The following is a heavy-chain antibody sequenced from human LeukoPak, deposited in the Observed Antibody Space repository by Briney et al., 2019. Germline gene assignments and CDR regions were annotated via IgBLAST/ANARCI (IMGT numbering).Heavy chain of an antibody. Sequence: SETLSLTCTVSGGSISSSSYYWGWIRQPPGKGLEWIGSIYYSGSTYYNPSLKSRVTISVDTSKDQFSLKLSSVTAADTAVYYCARHTVQLWFYTFDIWGQGTMVTVSS. D-gene: IGHD5-18*01. CDR2: IYYSGST. CDR3: ARHTVQLWFYTFDI. CDR1: GGSISSSSYY. V-gene: IGHV4-39*01. J-gene: IGHJ3*02.